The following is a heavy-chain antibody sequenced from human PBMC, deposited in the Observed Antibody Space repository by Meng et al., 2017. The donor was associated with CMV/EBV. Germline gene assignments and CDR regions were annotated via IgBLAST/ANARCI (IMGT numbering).Heavy chain of an antibody. J-gene: IGHJ6*02. Sequence: GESLKISCAASGFTFSSYGMHWVRQAPGKGLEWVAVIWYDGSNKYYADSVKGRFTISRDNSKNTLYLQMNSLRAEDTAVYYCARDDRSGSYYDYYYYGMDVWGQGTTVTVSS. V-gene: IGHV3-33*01. CDR3: ARDDRSGSYYDYYYYGMDV. CDR2: IWYDGSNK. D-gene: IGHD1-26*01. CDR1: GFTFSSYG.